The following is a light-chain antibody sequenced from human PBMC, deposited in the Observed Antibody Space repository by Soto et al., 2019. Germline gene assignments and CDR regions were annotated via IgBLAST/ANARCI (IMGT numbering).Light chain of an antibody. CDR2: NYV. CDR3: AAWDDSLNGVV. J-gene: IGLJ2*01. Sequence: QSVLTQPPSVSGAPGQRVTISCAGTSSNIGAGYGVHWYQQLPGRAPKLLIHNYVNRPSGVPDRFSGSKSGTSASLAISGLQSEDESDYYCAAWDDSLNGVVFGGGTKLTVL. V-gene: IGLV1-40*01. CDR1: SSNIGAGYG.